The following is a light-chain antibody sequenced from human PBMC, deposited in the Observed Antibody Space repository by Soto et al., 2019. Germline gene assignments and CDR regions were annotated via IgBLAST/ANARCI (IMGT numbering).Light chain of an antibody. J-gene: IGKJ1*01. V-gene: IGKV1-39*01. CDR3: QHYKAFSPWT. CDR2: AVS. Sequence: DIKMTQSPSSLSASVRDRVTIXXRASQSISNFLNWYQQKPGKAPKLLXYAVSNLESGVPSRFSGSGSGTEFTLTISNLQPDDSATYYCQHYKAFSPWTFGQGTKVDIK. CDR1: QSISNF.